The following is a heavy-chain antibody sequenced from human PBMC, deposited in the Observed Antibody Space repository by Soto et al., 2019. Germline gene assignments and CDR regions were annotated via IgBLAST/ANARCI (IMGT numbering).Heavy chain of an antibody. D-gene: IGHD3-3*01. V-gene: IGHV3-74*01. CDR2: INSDGSST. Sequence: PGGSLRLSCAASGFTFSSYWMHWVRQAPGKGLVWVSRINSDGSSTSYADSVKGRFTISRDNAKNTLYLQMNSLRAEDTAVYYCARDAPLFGVDFWSGYSDENWFDPWGQGTLVTVSS. CDR3: ARDAPLFGVDFWSGYSDENWFDP. J-gene: IGHJ5*02. CDR1: GFTFSSYW.